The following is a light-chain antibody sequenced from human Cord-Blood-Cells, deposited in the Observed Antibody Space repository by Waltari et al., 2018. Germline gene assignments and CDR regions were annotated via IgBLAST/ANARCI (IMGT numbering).Light chain of an antibody. CDR1: SSDVGRHNR. J-gene: IGLJ2*01. V-gene: IGLV2-23*01. Sequence: QSALTQPASVSGSPGQSITLSCTGTSSDVGRHNRVSWYQQHPGKAPKLMIYEGSKRPSGVSNRFSGSKSGNTASLTISGLQAEDEADYYCCSYAGSSTVFGGGTKLTVL. CDR3: CSYAGSSTV. CDR2: EGS.